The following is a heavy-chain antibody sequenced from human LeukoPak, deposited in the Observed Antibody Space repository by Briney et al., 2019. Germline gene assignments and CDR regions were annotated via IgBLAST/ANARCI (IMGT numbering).Heavy chain of an antibody. J-gene: IGHJ3*02. CDR1: GGSISSGGYH. CDR3: ARDSTYCSGGSCYSTSAFDI. V-gene: IGHV4-30-2*01. Sequence: SETLSLTCTVSGGSISSGGYHWSWLRQPPGTGLEWIGYIYHSGSTYYNPSLKSRVTISVDRSKNQFSLKLSSATAADTAVYYCARDSTYCSGGSCYSTSAFDIWGQGTMVTVSS. D-gene: IGHD2-15*01. CDR2: IYHSGST.